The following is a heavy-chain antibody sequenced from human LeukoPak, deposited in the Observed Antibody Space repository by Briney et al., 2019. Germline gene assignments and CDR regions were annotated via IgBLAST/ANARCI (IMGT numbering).Heavy chain of an antibody. D-gene: IGHD3-22*01. CDR3: AKGNVIVVVDYI. J-gene: IGHJ4*02. CDR1: GFTFSSYA. Sequence: PGGSLRLSCAASGFTFSSYAMHWVRQAPGKGLEWVAVISYDGSNKYYADSVKGRFTISRDNSKNTLYLQMNSLRAEDTAIYYCAKGNVIVVVDYIGGQGTLVTVSS. CDR2: ISYDGSNK. V-gene: IGHV3-30-3*01.